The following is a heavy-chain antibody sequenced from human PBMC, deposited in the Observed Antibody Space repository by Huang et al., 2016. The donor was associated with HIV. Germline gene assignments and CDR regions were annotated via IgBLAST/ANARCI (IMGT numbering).Heavy chain of an antibody. V-gene: IGHV3-30*03. Sequence: QVQLVESGGGMVQPGRSLRLSCAASGFIFSNYGMHWVRQAPGKGVEWVAIISYDGSNKYYIDSVKGRFSISRDNSKNTLYLQMNSLRAEDTAVYYCALKGDSSGWEYFRHWGQGTLVTVSS. CDR2: ISYDGSNK. CDR3: ALKGDSSGWEYFRH. J-gene: IGHJ1*01. CDR1: GFIFSNYG. D-gene: IGHD6-19*01.